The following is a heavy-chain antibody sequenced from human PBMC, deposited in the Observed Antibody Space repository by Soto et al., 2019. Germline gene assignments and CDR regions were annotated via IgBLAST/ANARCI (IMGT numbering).Heavy chain of an antibody. CDR1: GFTFSNAW. D-gene: IGHD5-12*01. J-gene: IGHJ4*02. CDR3: AKDLRDGYNYQDY. CDR2: ISYDGSNK. V-gene: IGHV3-30*18. Sequence: PGGSLRLSCAASGFTFSNAWMNWVRQAPGKGLEWVAVISYDGSNKYYADSVKGRFTISRDNSKNTLYLQMNSLRAEDTAVYYCAKDLRDGYNYQDYWGQGTLVTVSS.